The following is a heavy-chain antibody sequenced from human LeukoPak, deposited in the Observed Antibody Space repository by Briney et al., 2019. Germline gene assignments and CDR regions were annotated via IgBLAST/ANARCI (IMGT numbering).Heavy chain of an antibody. J-gene: IGHJ4*02. CDR3: ARDPSRGLIQLWSFFDY. V-gene: IGHV3-48*01. CDR1: GFTFDNYV. CDR2: ISSSSSTI. D-gene: IGHD5-18*01. Sequence: GGSLRLSCAASGFTFDNYVMHWVRQAPGKGLEWVSYISSSSSTIYYADSVKGRFAISRDNAKNSLYLQMNSLRAEDTAVYYCARDPSRGLIQLWSFFDYWGQGTLVTVSS.